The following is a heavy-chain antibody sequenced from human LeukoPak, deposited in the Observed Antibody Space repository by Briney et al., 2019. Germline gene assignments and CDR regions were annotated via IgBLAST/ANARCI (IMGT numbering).Heavy chain of an antibody. V-gene: IGHV3-21*01. D-gene: IGHD2-21*02. CDR1: GFTFSSYS. CDR3: ARLAYCGGDCYLVQGYFDY. CDR2: ISSSSSYI. J-gene: IGHJ4*02. Sequence: GGSLRLSCAASGFTFSSYSMNWVRQAPGKGLEWVSSISSSSSYIYYADSVKGRFTISRDNAKNSLYLQMNGLRAEDTAVYYCARLAYCGGDCYLVQGYFDYWGQGTLVTVSS.